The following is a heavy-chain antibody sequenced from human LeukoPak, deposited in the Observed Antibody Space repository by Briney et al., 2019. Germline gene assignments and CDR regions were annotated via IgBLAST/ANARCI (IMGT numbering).Heavy chain of an antibody. J-gene: IGHJ4*02. CDR2: ISSGSSAI. Sequence: GGSLRLSCEASGFTFTTYSMTWVRQAPGKGLEWVSIISSGSSAIFSADALKGRFTISRDDAKNLLYLDMNSLRAEDTAVYYCAKHYMGSYNNRGLDSWGQGTLVTVSS. CDR3: AKHYMGSYNNRGLDS. V-gene: IGHV3-21*01. CDR1: GFTFTTYS. D-gene: IGHD3-10*01.